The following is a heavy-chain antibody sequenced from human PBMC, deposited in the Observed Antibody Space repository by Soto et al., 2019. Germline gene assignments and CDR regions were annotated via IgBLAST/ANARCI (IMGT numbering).Heavy chain of an antibody. V-gene: IGHV1-18*01. Sequence: QVQLVQSGAEVKKPGASVKVSCKSSGYTFSMSGISWVRQAPGQGLEWMGWISGYNGKTNYEQKFQDRVTMTTDTPTDMAYMELTSLRSDDTAVYYCAREGPRPYYYYGMDVWCQGTTVTVSS. CDR2: ISGYNGKT. J-gene: IGHJ6*02. CDR3: AREGPRPYYYYGMDV. CDR1: GYTFSMSG.